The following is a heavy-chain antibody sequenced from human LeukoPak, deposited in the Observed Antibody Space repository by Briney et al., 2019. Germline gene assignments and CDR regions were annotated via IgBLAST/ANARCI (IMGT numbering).Heavy chain of an antibody. V-gene: IGHV3-74*01. D-gene: IGHD2-2*01. CDR1: GFTFSRFW. CDR3: ARADCSSSSCYEHDY. J-gene: IGHJ4*02. CDR2: ISGDGSGT. Sequence: GGSLRLSCAASGFTFSRFWMHWVRQAPGQGLVWVSRISGDGSGTSYADSVKGRFTISRDKAKNTLYLQLNSLRAEDTAVYYCARADCSSSSCYEHDYWGQGTLVTVSS.